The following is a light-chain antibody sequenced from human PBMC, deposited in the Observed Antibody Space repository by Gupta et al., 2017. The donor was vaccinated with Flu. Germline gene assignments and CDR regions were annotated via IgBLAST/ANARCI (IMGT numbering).Light chain of an antibody. V-gene: IGLV2-11*01. J-gene: IGLJ3*02. CDR2: DVS. CDR3: CSYAGSHTWV. Sequence: QSALTQPRSLSGPPGQSVTTPCTGTSSDVGGYNYVSWYQQHPGKAPKLMIYDVSKRPSGVPDRFSGSKSGNTASLTISGLQAEDEADYYCCSYAGSHTWVFGGGTKVTVL. CDR1: SSDVGGYNY.